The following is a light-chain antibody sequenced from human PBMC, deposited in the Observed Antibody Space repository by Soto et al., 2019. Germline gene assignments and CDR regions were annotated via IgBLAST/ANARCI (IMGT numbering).Light chain of an antibody. Sequence: QSALTQTASVSGSPGQSITISGIGTSNDVGSYNFVSWYQKHPNTAPRLIIYDVSNRPSGVSNRFSGSKSDNTASLTISGLQAEDEADYYCSSYTRSSTVLFGGGTKVTVL. CDR1: SNDVGSYNF. J-gene: IGLJ2*01. V-gene: IGLV2-14*03. CDR2: DVS. CDR3: SSYTRSSTVL.